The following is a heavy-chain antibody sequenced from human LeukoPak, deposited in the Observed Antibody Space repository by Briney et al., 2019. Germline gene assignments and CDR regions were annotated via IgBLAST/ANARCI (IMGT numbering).Heavy chain of an antibody. V-gene: IGHV3-33*01. D-gene: IGHD4-23*01. CDR3: ARDDYGGKLDI. J-gene: IGHJ3*02. CDR2: IWYDGSNK. CDR1: GFTFSNYD. Sequence: PGRSPRLSCAASGFTFSNYDMHWVRQAPGKGLEWVAIIWYDGSNKYYADSVKGRFTISRDNSKNTLYLQMNSLRAEDTAVYYCARDDYGGKLDIWGQGTVVTVSS.